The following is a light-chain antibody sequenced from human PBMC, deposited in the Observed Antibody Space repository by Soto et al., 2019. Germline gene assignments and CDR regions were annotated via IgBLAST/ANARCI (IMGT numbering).Light chain of an antibody. J-gene: IGKJ5*01. V-gene: IGKV3-11*01. CDR2: DST. Sequence: VLTESPAPLSLSPGERATLSLIASHIIHPSLSWYQQKPGQPPRLVVYDSTLRANGVPDRFGGSRSGTEFTLTINNLEPEDFAVYYCQQRNVWPPITFGQGTRLEIK. CDR3: QQRNVWPPIT. CDR1: HIIHPS.